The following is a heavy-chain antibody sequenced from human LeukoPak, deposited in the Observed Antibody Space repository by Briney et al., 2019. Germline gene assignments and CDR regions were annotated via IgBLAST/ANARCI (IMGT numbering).Heavy chain of an antibody. CDR3: ARGSSWDGFDY. V-gene: IGHV3-11*01. CDR2: ISSSGSST. Sequence: VGSLRLSSAASGFTFSDYYMSWSRQGPGEGLERVSYISSSGSSTYYADPVKGRFTISRDNDKNSLYLQMNSVRAEDTAVYYCARGSSWDGFDYGGGGTLVTVSS. D-gene: IGHD6-13*01. J-gene: IGHJ4*02. CDR1: GFTFSDYY.